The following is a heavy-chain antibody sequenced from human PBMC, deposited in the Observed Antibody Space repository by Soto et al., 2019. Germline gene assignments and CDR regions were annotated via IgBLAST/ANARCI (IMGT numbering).Heavy chain of an antibody. CDR3: ARLVYDTRLNYLYLDS. J-gene: IGHJ4*02. V-gene: IGHV4-4*02. CDR1: GVSISRGDW. Sequence: QVLLHESGPGLVKPSGTLSLTCTVSGVSISRGDWWSWVRQAPGKELQWIGESHHSAGTSSHPSLRSRVSLSVDTSKNQFSLNLKSVTAADTGVYYCARLVYDTRLNYLYLDSWGQGLLVTLSS. CDR2: SHHSAGT. D-gene: IGHD3-22*01.